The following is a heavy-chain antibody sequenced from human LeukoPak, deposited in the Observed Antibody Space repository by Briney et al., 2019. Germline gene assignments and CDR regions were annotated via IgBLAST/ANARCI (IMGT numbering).Heavy chain of an antibody. CDR1: GFTFSSYE. CDR3: AKGVTSPGVGAGFDY. Sequence: GGSLRLSCAASGFTFSSYEMNSVRQAPGKGLERVSYISSSGSTIYYADSGKGRFNITRDNAKNSLYLQMNSLRTGDTALYYCAKGVTSPGVGAGFDYWGQGNLVTVSS. J-gene: IGHJ4*01. CDR2: ISSSGSTI. V-gene: IGHV3-48*03. D-gene: IGHD1-26*01.